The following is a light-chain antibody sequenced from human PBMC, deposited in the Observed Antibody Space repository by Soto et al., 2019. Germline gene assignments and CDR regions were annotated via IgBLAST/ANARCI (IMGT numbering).Light chain of an antibody. CDR1: QSVSSSY. CDR2: GAS. V-gene: IGKV3-20*01. J-gene: IGKJ1*01. Sequence: EIVLTQSPGTLSLSPGERATLSCRASQSVSSSYLAWYQQKPGQTPRLLISGASTRVTGIPDRFSGSGSGTDFTLTISRLEPEDFAVYYCQQYGSSPKTFGQGTRWIS. CDR3: QQYGSSPKT.